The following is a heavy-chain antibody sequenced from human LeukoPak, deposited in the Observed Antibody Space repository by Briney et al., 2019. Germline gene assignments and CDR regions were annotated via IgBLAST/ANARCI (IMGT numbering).Heavy chain of an antibody. Sequence: PSETLSLTCTVSGGSISSSSYYWGWIRQPPGKGLEWIGSIYYSGSTYYNPSLKSRVTISVDTSKNQFSLELSSVTAADTAVYYCARGYCTNGVCYGSYYFDYWGQGTLVTVSS. V-gene: IGHV4-39*07. CDR3: ARGYCTNGVCYGSYYFDY. CDR1: GGSISSSSYY. CDR2: IYYSGST. D-gene: IGHD2-8*01. J-gene: IGHJ4*02.